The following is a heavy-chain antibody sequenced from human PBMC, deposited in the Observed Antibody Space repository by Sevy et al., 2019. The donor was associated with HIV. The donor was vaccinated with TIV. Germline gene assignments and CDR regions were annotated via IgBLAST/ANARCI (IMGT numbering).Heavy chain of an antibody. D-gene: IGHD3-10*01. J-gene: IGHJ6*02. CDR2: ISSSGGST. CDR3: AKPLFGLGSGSPYSDYGMDV. V-gene: IGHV3-23*01. Sequence: GGSLRLSCAASGFTFSSYAMSWVRQAPGKGLEWVSTISSSGGSTYYADSVKGRFTISRDKSKNTLYLQMNSLRAEDTAVYYCAKPLFGLGSGSPYSDYGMDVWGQGTTVTVS. CDR1: GFTFSSYA.